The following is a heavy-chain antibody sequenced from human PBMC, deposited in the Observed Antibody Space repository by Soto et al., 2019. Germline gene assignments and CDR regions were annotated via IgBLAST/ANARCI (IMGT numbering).Heavy chain of an antibody. CDR1: GFTFSSSA. D-gene: IGHD6-6*01. CDR2: VGGNSVST. CDR3: AKARGSSARWGYYHMDV. V-gene: IGHV3-23*01. Sequence: EVRLLESGGDLIQPGGSLRLSCAASGFTFSSSAMSWVRQAPDKGLEWVSAVGGNSVSTFYADSVKGRFTISKDSSQNPLFLQMNSVRAEDPAVYYRAKARGSSARWGYYHMDVWGKGTTVTVS. J-gene: IGHJ6*03.